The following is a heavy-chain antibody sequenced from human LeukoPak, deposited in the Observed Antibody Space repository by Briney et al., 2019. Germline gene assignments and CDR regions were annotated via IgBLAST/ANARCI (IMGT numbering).Heavy chain of an antibody. Sequence: SETLSLTCTVSGGSISSSSYYWGWMPQPPGKGLEWIGYIYYTGSTNYNPSLKSRVTISVDTSKNQFSLKLSSVSAADTAVYYCARVVVAAGSNWFDSWGQGTLVTVSS. J-gene: IGHJ5*01. CDR2: IYYTGST. D-gene: IGHD2-15*01. CDR3: ARVVVAAGSNWFDS. CDR1: GGSISSSSYY. V-gene: IGHV4-61*05.